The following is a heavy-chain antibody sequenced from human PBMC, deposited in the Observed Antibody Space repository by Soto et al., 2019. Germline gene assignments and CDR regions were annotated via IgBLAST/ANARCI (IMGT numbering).Heavy chain of an antibody. D-gene: IGHD4-17*01. Sequence: GGSLRLSCAASGFTFSSYAMHWVRQAPGKGLEYVSAISSNGGSTYYANSVKGRFTISRDNSKNTLYLQMGSLRAEDMAVYYCARGWKMTTVTKIAFDIWGQGTMGTVSS. V-gene: IGHV3-64*01. CDR2: ISSNGGST. CDR1: GFTFSSYA. CDR3: ARGWKMTTVTKIAFDI. J-gene: IGHJ3*02.